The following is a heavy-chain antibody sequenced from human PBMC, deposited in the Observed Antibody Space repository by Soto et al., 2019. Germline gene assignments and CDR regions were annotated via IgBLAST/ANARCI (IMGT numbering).Heavy chain of an antibody. CDR3: PTAGAGRGESYYGSGALDY. CDR1: GFTFSTYG. Sequence: EVQLVESGGDLVQPGGSLRLSCAASGFTFSTYGMTWVRQAPGKGLEWISYISSSSSAIYYAGSVRGRFTISRDNGKNSWHLQMRSLRVEDRAVYYCPTAGAGRGESYYGSGALDYWGQGTLVTVSS. V-gene: IGHV3-48*01. CDR2: ISSSSSAI. J-gene: IGHJ4*02. D-gene: IGHD3-10*01.